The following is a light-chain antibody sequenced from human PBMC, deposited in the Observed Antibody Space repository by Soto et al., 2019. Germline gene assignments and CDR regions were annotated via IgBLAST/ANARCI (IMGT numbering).Light chain of an antibody. Sequence: EIVLTQSPGTLSLSPGERATLSCRASQSVSSSYLAWYQQKPGQAPRLLIYGAFSRATGIPDRFSGGGSGTDFTLTINRLEPEDFAVYYCQQYGSSPRTFGQGTKVEIK. J-gene: IGKJ1*01. CDR2: GAF. V-gene: IGKV3-20*01. CDR3: QQYGSSPRT. CDR1: QSVSSSY.